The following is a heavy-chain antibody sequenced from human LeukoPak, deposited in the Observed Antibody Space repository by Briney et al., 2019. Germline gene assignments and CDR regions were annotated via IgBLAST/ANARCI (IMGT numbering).Heavy chain of an antibody. D-gene: IGHD6-19*01. CDR2: INPSGGST. CDR1: GYTFTSYY. Sequence: ASVKVSCKASGYTFTSYYMHWVRQAPGQGLEWMGIINPSGGSTSYAQKFQGRVTMTRDTSTSTVYMELSSLRSEDTAVYYCASDSSGWYYFDYWGQGTLVTVSS. V-gene: IGHV1-46*01. CDR3: ASDSSGWYYFDY. J-gene: IGHJ4*02.